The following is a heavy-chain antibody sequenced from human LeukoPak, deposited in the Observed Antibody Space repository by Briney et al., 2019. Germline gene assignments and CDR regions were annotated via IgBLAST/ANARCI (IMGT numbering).Heavy chain of an antibody. D-gene: IGHD3-3*01. CDR3: AKPITISGATDAFDI. CDR1: GFTFNSYG. J-gene: IGHJ3*02. V-gene: IGHV3-7*01. CDR2: IKQDGSEK. Sequence: PGGSLRLSCVASGFTFNSYGMNWVRQAPGKGLEWVANIKQDGSEKYYVDSVKGRFTISRDNAKNSLYLQMNSLRAEDTAIYYCAKPITISGATDAFDIWGQGTMVTVSS.